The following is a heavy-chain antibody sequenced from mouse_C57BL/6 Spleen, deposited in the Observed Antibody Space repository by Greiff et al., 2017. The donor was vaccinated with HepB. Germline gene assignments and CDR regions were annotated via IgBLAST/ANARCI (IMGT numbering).Heavy chain of an antibody. Sequence: EVMLVESGGGLVKPGGSLKLSCAASGFTFSDYGMHWVRQAPEKGLEWVAYISSGSSTIYYADTVKGRFTISRDNAKNTLFLQMTSLRSEDTSMYYGARRDYDAWFAYWGQGTLVTVSA. V-gene: IGHV5-17*01. CDR2: ISSGSSTI. J-gene: IGHJ3*01. CDR3: ARRDYDAWFAY. CDR1: GFTFSDYG. D-gene: IGHD2-4*01.